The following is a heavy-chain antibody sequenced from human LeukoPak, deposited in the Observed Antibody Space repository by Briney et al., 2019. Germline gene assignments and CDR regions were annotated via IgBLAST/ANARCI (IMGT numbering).Heavy chain of an antibody. D-gene: IGHD5-18*01. Sequence: EPSETLSLTCTVSGGSISSGSYYWSWIRQPAGKGLEWIGRIYTSGSTNYNPSLKSRVTISVDTSKNQFSLKLSSVTAADTAVYYCARAEGYGPIYYYYYYMDVWGKGTTVTISS. CDR3: ARAEGYGPIYYYYYYMDV. V-gene: IGHV4-61*02. CDR1: GGSISSGSYY. CDR2: IYTSGST. J-gene: IGHJ6*03.